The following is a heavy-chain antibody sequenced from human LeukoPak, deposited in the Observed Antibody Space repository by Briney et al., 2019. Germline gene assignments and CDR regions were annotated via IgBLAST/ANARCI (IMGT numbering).Heavy chain of an antibody. V-gene: IGHV3-30*14. CDR2: IPYDGSNK. D-gene: IGHD6-13*01. Sequence: PGGSLRLSCAASGFTFSSYAMHWVRQAPGKGLEWVALIPYDGSNKYYADSVKGRFTVSRDNSKNTLYLQMSRLRAEDTAVYYCARAGPSSSWHQFDYWGQGTLVTVSS. CDR1: GFTFSSYA. J-gene: IGHJ4*02. CDR3: ARAGPSSSWHQFDY.